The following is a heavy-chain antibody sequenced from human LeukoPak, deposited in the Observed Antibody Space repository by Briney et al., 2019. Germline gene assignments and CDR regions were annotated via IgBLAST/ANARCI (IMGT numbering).Heavy chain of an antibody. Sequence: GGSLRLSCAASGFPFSISWMHWFRQVPGKGLMWVSRITTDETTTYADSVRGRFTISRDNAKNTVYLQMNSLRVEDTAVYYCAKDWFATTDYWGQGILVTVFS. J-gene: IGHJ4*02. D-gene: IGHD1/OR15-1a*01. CDR2: ITTDETT. CDR3: AKDWFATTDY. V-gene: IGHV3-74*01. CDR1: GFPFSISW.